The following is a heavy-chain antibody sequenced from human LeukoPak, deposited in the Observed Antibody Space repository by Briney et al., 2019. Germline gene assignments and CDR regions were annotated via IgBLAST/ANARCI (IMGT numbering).Heavy chain of an antibody. CDR1: GFTFSSYC. J-gene: IGHJ5*02. V-gene: IGHV3-48*04. D-gene: IGHD1-26*01. CDR2: ISSGSSTI. CDR3: ARGVSLLRGAFDP. Sequence: GGSLRLSCAASGFTFSSYCMNWVRQAPGKGLEWVSYISSGSSTIYYADSVKGRFTISRDNAKNSLYLQMNSLRAEDTAVYYCARGVSLLRGAFDPWVQGTLFTVSS.